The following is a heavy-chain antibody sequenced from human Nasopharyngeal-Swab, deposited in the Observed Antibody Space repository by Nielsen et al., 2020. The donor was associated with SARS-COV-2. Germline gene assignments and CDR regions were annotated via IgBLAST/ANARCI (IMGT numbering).Heavy chain of an antibody. CDR2: IAHDASSE. CDR1: GFTFSSFG. J-gene: IGHJ4*02. CDR3: ARDAPAHYGAFY. D-gene: IGHD4-17*01. V-gene: IGHV3-30*03. Sequence: GESLKISCAASGFTFSSFGIHWVRQAPGKGQEWVAFIAHDASSESYGDSVKGRFSISRDSSKNTLYLQMDSLRGEDTAVYYCARDAPAHYGAFYWGRGTLVTVSS.